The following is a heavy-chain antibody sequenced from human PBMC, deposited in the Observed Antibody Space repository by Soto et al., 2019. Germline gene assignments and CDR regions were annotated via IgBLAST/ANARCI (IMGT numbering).Heavy chain of an antibody. Sequence: KGLEWVAVIWYGGSNKYYADSVKGRFTISRDNSKNTLYLQMNSLRAEDTAVYYCARDGCSGGSCYSVGYWGQGTLVTVSS. CDR2: IWYGGSNK. D-gene: IGHD2-15*01. CDR3: ARDGCSGGSCYSVGY. J-gene: IGHJ4*02. V-gene: IGHV3-33*01.